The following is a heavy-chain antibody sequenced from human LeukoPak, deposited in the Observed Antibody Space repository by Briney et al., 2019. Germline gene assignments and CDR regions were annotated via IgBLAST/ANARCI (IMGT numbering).Heavy chain of an antibody. Sequence: PGGSLRLSCATSGFTFSSYAMSWVRQAPGKGLEWVSGIGASGGSTYYADSVKGRFIISRDNSKNTLYLQMNSLRTEDTAVYCCAKAEGYDILTGLDYWGQGTLVTVSS. CDR3: AKAEGYDILTGLDY. D-gene: IGHD3-9*01. J-gene: IGHJ4*02. CDR1: GFTFSSYA. V-gene: IGHV3-23*01. CDR2: IGASGGST.